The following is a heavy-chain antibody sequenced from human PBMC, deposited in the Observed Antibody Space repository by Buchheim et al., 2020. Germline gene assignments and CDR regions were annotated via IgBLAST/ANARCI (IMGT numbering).Heavy chain of an antibody. V-gene: IGHV4-31*03. CDR1: GGSISSGGYY. CDR2: IYYSGST. Sequence: QVQLQESGPGLVKPSQTLSLTCTVSGGSISSGGYYWSWIRQHPGKGLEWIGYIYYSGSTYYNPSLKSRGTISVDTAKNTFSLKLSSVTAADTAVYYCARDNYDILTGPYGMDVWGQGTT. D-gene: IGHD3-9*01. J-gene: IGHJ6*02. CDR3: ARDNYDILTGPYGMDV.